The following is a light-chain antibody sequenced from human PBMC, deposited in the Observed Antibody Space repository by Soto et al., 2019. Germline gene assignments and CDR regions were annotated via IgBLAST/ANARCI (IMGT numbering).Light chain of an antibody. CDR1: QDISNY. J-gene: IGKJ4*01. V-gene: IGKV1-33*01. CDR3: QQYDNLPLT. CDR2: DAS. Sequence: DIQMTQSPSSLSASVGDRVTITCQASQDISNYLNWYQQKPGKAPKLLIYDASNFETGVPSRVSGRGSGTDFTFNISSLQPEDITTYYCQQYDNLPLTFGGGTKVEIK.